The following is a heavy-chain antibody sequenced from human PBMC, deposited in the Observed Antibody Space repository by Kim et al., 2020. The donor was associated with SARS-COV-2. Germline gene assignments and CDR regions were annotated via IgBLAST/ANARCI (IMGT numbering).Heavy chain of an antibody. CDR2: IGTSSRHT. CDR1: GFSFSDYY. V-gene: IGHV3-11*05. Sequence: GGSLRLSCAASGFSFSDYYMSWVRQTPGRGLEWISYIGTSSRHTYYIDSVRGRFTVSRDNAKNSLYLQMDILRAEDTAVYYCARESRPSSDVFDSWGQG. J-gene: IGHJ4*02. CDR3: ARESRPSSDVFDS. D-gene: IGHD6-6*01.